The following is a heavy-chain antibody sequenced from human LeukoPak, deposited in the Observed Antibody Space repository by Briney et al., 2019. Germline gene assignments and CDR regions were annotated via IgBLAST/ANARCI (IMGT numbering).Heavy chain of an antibody. D-gene: IGHD3-10*01. CDR3: ARDLATMVRGVTPKGFDY. J-gene: IGHJ4*02. CDR1: GFTFSSYW. CDR2: IKQDGSEK. V-gene: IGHV3-7*01. Sequence: HPGGSLRLSCAASGFTFSSYWMSWVRQAPGKGLEWVANIKQDGSEKYYVDSVKGRFTISRDNAKNSLYLQMNSLRAEDTAVYYCARDLATMVRGVTPKGFDYWGQGTLVTVSS.